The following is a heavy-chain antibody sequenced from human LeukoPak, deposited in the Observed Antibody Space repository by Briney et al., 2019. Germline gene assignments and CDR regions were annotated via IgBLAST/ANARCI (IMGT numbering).Heavy chain of an antibody. CDR2: ISYDGSNK. J-gene: IGHJ6*03. D-gene: IGHD3-16*01. CDR3: AKQLRLSDYFYYYMDV. V-gene: IGHV3-30*18. CDR1: GFTFTSYG. Sequence: GRSLRLSCAASGFTFTSYGMHWVRQAPGKGLEWVAVISYDGSNKYYADSVKGRVTISRDNSKNMLYLQMNSLRAEDTAVYYCAKQLRLSDYFYYYMDVWGKGTTVTVSS.